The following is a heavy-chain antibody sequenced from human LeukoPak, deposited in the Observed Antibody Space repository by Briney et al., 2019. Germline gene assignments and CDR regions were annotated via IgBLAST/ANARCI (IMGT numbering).Heavy chain of an antibody. CDR3: ARVHRGGLPAGTGYYYYYYMDV. CDR1: GGSISSYY. D-gene: IGHD6-13*01. CDR2: IYTSGST. Sequence: SETLSLTCTVSGGSISSYYWSWIRQPPGKGLEWIGYIYTSGSTNYNPSLKSRVTISVDTSKNQFSLKLSSVTAADTAVYYCARVHRGGLPAGTGYYYYYYMDVWGKGTTVTVSS. V-gene: IGHV4-4*09. J-gene: IGHJ6*03.